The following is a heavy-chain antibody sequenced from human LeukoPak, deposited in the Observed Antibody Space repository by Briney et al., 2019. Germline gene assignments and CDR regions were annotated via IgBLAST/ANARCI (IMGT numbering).Heavy chain of an antibody. D-gene: IGHD3-3*01. J-gene: IGHJ4*02. Sequence: SETLSLTCTVSGGSISSYYWSWIRQPAGKGLEWIGRIYTSGSTNYNPSLKSRVTMSVDTSKNQFSLKLSSVTAADTAVYYCARGWDYDFWSGFQPFDYWGQGTLVTVSS. V-gene: IGHV4-4*07. CDR3: ARGWDYDFWSGFQPFDY. CDR2: IYTSGST. CDR1: GGSISSYY.